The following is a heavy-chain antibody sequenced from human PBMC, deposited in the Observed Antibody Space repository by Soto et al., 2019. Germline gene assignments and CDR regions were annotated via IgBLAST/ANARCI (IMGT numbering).Heavy chain of an antibody. D-gene: IGHD6-13*01. J-gene: IGHJ5*02. Sequence: RASVKVSCKASGYTFTGYYMHWVRQAPGQGXEWMGWINPNSGGTNYAQKFQGWVTMTRDTSISTAYMELSRLRSDDTAVYYCAREARGSSSWYYHSRDWFDPWGQGTLVTVFS. V-gene: IGHV1-2*04. CDR2: INPNSGGT. CDR1: GYTFTGYY. CDR3: AREARGSSSWYYHSRDWFDP.